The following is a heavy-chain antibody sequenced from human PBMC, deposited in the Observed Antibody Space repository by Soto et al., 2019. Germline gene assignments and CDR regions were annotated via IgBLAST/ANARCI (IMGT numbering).Heavy chain of an antibody. CDR3: AIRKDSSGYPIDY. J-gene: IGHJ4*02. Sequence: ASVKVSCKASGYTFTSYAIHWVRQAPGQRLEWMGWINAGYGNAKYAQKFQGRVTITRDESASTAYMELSSLRSEDTAVYYCAIRKDSSGYPIDYWGQGTLVTVSS. CDR2: INAGYGNA. V-gene: IGHV1-3*01. CDR1: GYTFTSYA. D-gene: IGHD3-22*01.